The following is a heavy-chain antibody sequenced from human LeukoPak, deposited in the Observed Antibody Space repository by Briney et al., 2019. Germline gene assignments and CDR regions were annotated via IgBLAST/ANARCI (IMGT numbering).Heavy chain of an antibody. V-gene: IGHV3-66*01. CDR3: VRNSYGSGSTPLGP. D-gene: IGHD3-10*01. Sequence: GGSLRLSCAASGFTFSSYNMNWVRQAPGRGLEGVSALYSGGSTYYADSVKGRFTISRDNSKNTLFLQMNRLRAEDTAMYYCVRNSYGSGSTPLGPWGQGTLVTVSS. J-gene: IGHJ5*02. CDR1: GFTFSSYN. CDR2: LYSGGST.